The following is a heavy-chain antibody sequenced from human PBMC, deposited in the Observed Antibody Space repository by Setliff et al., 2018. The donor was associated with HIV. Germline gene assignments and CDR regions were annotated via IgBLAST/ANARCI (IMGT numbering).Heavy chain of an antibody. CDR1: DYTFTTYW. D-gene: IGHD6-13*01. CDR2: IYPEDSNI. CDR3: ARRDGRSMNAFEI. Sequence: GESLKISCKAVDYTFTTYWIGWVRQMPGEGLEWMGIIYPEDSNIKYNPSFQNQVTISADKSISTAYLQVHNLKASDTATYYCARRDGRSMNAFEIWGPGRMVTVSS. J-gene: IGHJ3*02. V-gene: IGHV5-51*01.